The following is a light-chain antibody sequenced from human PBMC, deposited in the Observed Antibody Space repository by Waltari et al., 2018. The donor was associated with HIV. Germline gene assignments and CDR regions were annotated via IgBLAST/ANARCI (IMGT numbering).Light chain of an antibody. CDR2: DVT. CDR3: SSYGGGNTVL. CDR1: SSDVGSFKY. Sequence: QSALTQPPSASGSPGQSVTISCTRTSSDVGSFKYVSWYQQHPGKAPKLMIYDVTNGPSGVPDRFSGSKSGNTASLTVSGLQAEDEADYYCSSYGGGNTVLFGGGTRLTVL. J-gene: IGLJ3*02. V-gene: IGLV2-8*01.